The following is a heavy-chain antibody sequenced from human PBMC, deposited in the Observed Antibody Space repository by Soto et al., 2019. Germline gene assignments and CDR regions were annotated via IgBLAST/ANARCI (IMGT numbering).Heavy chain of an antibody. J-gene: IGHJ6*02. V-gene: IGHV6-1*01. D-gene: IGHD3-10*01. CDR1: GDSVSTNSAA. CDR3: ARAGTDYYYYGLDV. CDR2: TYYRSKWYN. Sequence: SQTLSLTCAVSGDSVSTNSAAWNWIRQSPSRGLEWLGRTYYRSKWYNDYAVSVKSRININADTSKNQISLQLNSVTPEDTAVYYCARAGTDYYYYGLDVWGQGTTVTVSS.